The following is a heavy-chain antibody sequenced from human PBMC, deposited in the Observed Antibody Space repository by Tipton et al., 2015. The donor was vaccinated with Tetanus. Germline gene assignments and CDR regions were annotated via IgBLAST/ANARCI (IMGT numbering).Heavy chain of an antibody. Sequence: QLVQSGAEVKKPGSSVKVSCKASGGTFSSYAISWVRQAPGQGLEWMGGIIPIFGTANYAQKFQGRVTITADESTSTAYMELSSRGSEAPAVYSWARGVGAARPTSDYFDSWGQGTLVTVSS. V-gene: IGHV1-69*01. J-gene: IGHJ4*02. CDR3: ARGVGAARPTSDYFDS. CDR2: IIPIFGTA. D-gene: IGHD6-6*01. CDR1: GGTFSSYA.